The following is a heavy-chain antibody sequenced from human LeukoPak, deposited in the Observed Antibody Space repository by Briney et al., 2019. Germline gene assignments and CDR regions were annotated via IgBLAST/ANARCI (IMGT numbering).Heavy chain of an antibody. CDR3: ARASLITIFGVVIIEYFDY. Sequence: SETLFLTCTVSGGSISSYYWCWFRQPPRKGLEWIGYIYYSGSTNYNHSLQSRVTISVDTSKNQFSLKLRSVTAADTAVYYCARASLITIFGVVIIEYFDYWGQGTLVTVSS. CDR1: GGSISSYY. D-gene: IGHD3-3*01. J-gene: IGHJ4*02. CDR2: IYYSGST. V-gene: IGHV4-59*01.